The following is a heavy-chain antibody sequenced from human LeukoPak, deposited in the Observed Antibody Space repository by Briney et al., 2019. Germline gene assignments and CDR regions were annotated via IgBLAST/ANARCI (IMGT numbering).Heavy chain of an antibody. CDR3: ARDLYVEYAFDI. V-gene: IGHV1-46*01. D-gene: IGHD5-24*01. CDR2: INPSGGST. J-gene: IGHJ3*02. CDR1: GYTFTSYY. Sequence: GASVKVSCKASGYTFTSYYMHWVRQAPGQGLEWMGIINPSGGSTSYAQKFQGRVTMTRDMSTSTVYMELSSLRSEDTAVYYCARDLYVEYAFDIWGQGTMVTVSS.